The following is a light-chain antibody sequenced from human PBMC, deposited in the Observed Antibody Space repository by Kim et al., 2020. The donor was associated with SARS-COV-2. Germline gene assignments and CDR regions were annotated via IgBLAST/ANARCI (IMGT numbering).Light chain of an antibody. Sequence: IELTQSPRTLSLSPGERATLSCRASPSVSSSNLAWYQQKAGQAPRLLIYAASSRATDIPDRFSGSGSGTDFTLTISRLEPEDFALYYCQQYGSSPLTFGGGTKVDIK. V-gene: IGKV3-20*01. CDR2: AAS. CDR1: PSVSSSN. J-gene: IGKJ4*01. CDR3: QQYGSSPLT.